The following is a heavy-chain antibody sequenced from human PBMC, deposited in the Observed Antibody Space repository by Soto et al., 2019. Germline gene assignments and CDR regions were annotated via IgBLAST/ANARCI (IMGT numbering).Heavy chain of an antibody. CDR3: ARVVVAAHPGYFDY. Sequence: SETLSLTCTVSGGSISSYYWSWIRQPPGKGLEWIGYIYYSGSTNYNPSLKSRVTISVDTSKNQFSLKLSSVAAADTAVYYCARVVVAAHPGYFDYWGQGTLVTVSS. CDR2: IYYSGST. CDR1: GGSISSYY. V-gene: IGHV4-59*01. D-gene: IGHD2-15*01. J-gene: IGHJ4*02.